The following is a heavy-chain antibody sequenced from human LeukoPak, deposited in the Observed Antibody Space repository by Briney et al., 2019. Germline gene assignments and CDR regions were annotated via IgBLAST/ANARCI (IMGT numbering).Heavy chain of an antibody. CDR3: ARAPSEIGGYYPEYFRH. Sequence: GGSLRLSCAASGFTFSSYWMHWVRQAPGKGLVWVSRIKSGGSTNYADSVKGRFTVSRDNAKNTVSLQMNSLRAEDTGVYYCARAPSEIGGYYPEYFRHWGQGTLVTVSS. CDR2: IKSGGST. V-gene: IGHV3-74*01. J-gene: IGHJ1*01. CDR1: GFTFSSYW. D-gene: IGHD3-22*01.